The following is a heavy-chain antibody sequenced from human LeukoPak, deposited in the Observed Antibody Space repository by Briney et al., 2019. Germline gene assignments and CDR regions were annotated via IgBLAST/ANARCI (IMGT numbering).Heavy chain of an antibody. D-gene: IGHD3-22*01. Sequence: SETLSLTCAVSGGFISSGGYSWSWIRQPPGTGLEWIGYIYHSGSTYYNPSLKSRVTISVDRSKNQFSLKLSSVTAADTAVYYCATYYYDSSGYYGAFDIWGQGTMVTVSS. CDR1: GGFISSGGYS. V-gene: IGHV4-30-2*01. CDR2: IYHSGST. CDR3: ATYYYDSSGYYGAFDI. J-gene: IGHJ3*02.